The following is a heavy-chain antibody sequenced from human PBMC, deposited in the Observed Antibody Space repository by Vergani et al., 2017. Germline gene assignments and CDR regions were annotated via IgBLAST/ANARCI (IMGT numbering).Heavy chain of an antibody. D-gene: IGHD2/OR15-2a*01. CDR3: ARDTLFPNDVFDI. CDR2: ISGTEGRM. V-gene: IGHV3-23*01. J-gene: IGHJ3*02. CDR1: GFIFNNYA. Sequence: VQLLESGGDFVQSGGSLRLFCAGSGFIFNNYAMSCVRQAPGKALEWVAAISGTEGRMWYANSVKGRFTISSDNFKNTLYLQLSSLRVGDTAIYYCARDTLFPNDVFDIWGQGTLVTVFS.